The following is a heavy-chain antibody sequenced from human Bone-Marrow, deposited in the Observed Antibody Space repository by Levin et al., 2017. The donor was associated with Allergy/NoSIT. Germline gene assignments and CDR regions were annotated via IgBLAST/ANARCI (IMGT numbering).Heavy chain of an antibody. D-gene: IGHD4-17*01. V-gene: IGHV1-18*01. J-gene: IGHJ6*02. CDR2: ISAYNGDT. CDR1: GYTFTGYG. CDR3: ARGPPYYGDPGNGMDV. Sequence: ASVKVSCKASGYTFTGYGISWVRQAPGQGLEWMGWISAYNGDTDHAQKLQGRVTMTTDTSTSTAYMELRSLTSDDTAVYYCARGPPYYGDPGNGMDVWGQGTTVTVSS.